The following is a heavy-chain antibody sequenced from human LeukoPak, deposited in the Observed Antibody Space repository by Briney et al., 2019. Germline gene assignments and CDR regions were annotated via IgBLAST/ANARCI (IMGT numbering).Heavy chain of an antibody. CDR2: ISIDGGRT. D-gene: IGHD6-25*01. CDR3: ARKGIGSSRYQNMDV. V-gene: IGHV3-23*01. Sequence: AGGSLRLSCSASGFTFSSYAMAWVRQSPGKGLEWVSTISIDGGRTYYADSVKGRFTVSRDTSKNTLYLQMNSLRAEDTAVYYCARKGIGSSRYQNMDVWGKGTTVIVSS. J-gene: IGHJ6*03. CDR1: GFTFSSYA.